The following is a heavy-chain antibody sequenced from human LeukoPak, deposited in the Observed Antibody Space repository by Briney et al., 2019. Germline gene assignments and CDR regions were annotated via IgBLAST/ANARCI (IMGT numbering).Heavy chain of an antibody. V-gene: IGHV3-23*01. CDR1: GFTFSSFV. D-gene: IGHD1-26*01. J-gene: IGHJ4*02. CDR3: AKRKVATEYYFDY. Sequence: QPGGSLRLSCAASGFTFSSFVMTWVRQAPGKGLEWVSSISASGGTTYYADSVKGRFTISRDNSKNTVYMQMNSLRAEDTAVYYCAKRKVATEYYFDYWGQGTLVTVSS. CDR2: ISASGGTT.